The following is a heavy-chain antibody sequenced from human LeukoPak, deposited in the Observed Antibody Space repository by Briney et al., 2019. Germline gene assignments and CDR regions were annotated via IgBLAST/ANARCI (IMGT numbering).Heavy chain of an antibody. J-gene: IGHJ4*02. V-gene: IGHV4-34*01. CDR1: GWSFSGYY. D-gene: IGHD5-18*01. CDR3: ARKGYSYGYFNY. CDR2: INHSGST. Sequence: SETLSLTCAVYGWSFSGYYWSWIRQPPGKGLEWIGEINHSGSTNYNPSLKSRLTVSVDTSKNQFSLKLNSVTAADTAVYYCARKGYSYGYFNYWGQGTLVTVSS.